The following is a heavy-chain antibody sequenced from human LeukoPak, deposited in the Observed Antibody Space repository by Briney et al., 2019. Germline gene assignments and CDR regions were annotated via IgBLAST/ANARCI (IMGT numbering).Heavy chain of an antibody. CDR3: ARSGHSGYDFGY. CDR1: GGSLNSGGYS. D-gene: IGHD5-12*01. V-gene: IGHV4-31*03. CDR2: IYYSGST. J-gene: IGHJ4*02. Sequence: SQTLSLTCTVSGGSLNSGGYSWSWLRQHPGTGLEWIGYIYYSGSTYYNPSLKSRLSISMDTSKNQFSLNLTSVTGADTAVYYCARSGHSGYDFGYWGQGTLVTVSS.